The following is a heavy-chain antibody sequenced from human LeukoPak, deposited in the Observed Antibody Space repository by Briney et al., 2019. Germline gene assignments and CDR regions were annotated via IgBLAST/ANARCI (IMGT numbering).Heavy chain of an antibody. D-gene: IGHD6-13*01. J-gene: IGHJ6*03. Sequence: ASVKVSCKASGYTFTGYYMHWVRQAPGQGLEWMGWINPNSGGTNYAQKFQGRVTMTRDTSISTAYMELSRLRSDDTAVYYCAKAAAGSQHSYYYYYYLDVWGTGTAVTISS. V-gene: IGHV1-2*02. CDR1: GYTFTGYY. CDR3: AKAAAGSQHSYYYYYYLDV. CDR2: INPNSGGT.